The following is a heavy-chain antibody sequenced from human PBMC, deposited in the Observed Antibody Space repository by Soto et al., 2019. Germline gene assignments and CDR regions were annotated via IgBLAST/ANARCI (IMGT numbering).Heavy chain of an antibody. J-gene: IGHJ5*02. D-gene: IGHD1-26*01. V-gene: IGHV3-73*02. CDR1: GFSFSDSA. CDR2: IGSKGQNYAT. Sequence: EVQLVESGGGLVQPGGSLKLSCAASGFSFSDSAMYWVRQASGKGLEWVGRIGSKGQNYATTYAASVKGRFIISTXXSKATAHLQMNSLKTEDTAVYYCTKYSGTSSAPAALGQGTLVTVSS. CDR3: TKYSGTSSAPAA.